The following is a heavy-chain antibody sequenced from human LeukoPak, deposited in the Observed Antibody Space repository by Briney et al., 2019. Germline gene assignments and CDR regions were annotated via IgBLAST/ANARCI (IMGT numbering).Heavy chain of an antibody. V-gene: IGHV3-23*01. CDR3: AKEFAGYYYGMDV. CDR2: VSPSGGST. D-gene: IGHD6-13*01. J-gene: IGHJ6*02. CDR1: GFTVSSYA. Sequence: GGSLRLSCAASGFTVSSYAIYWVRQAPGKGLEWVSGVSPSGGSTYYADSVKGRFTISRDNSKNTLYLQMNSLRAEDTAVYYCAKEFAGYYYGMDVWGQGTTVTVSS.